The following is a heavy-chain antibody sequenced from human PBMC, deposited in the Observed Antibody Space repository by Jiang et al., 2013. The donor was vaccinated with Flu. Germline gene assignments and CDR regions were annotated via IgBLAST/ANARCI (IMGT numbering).Heavy chain of an antibody. V-gene: IGHV4-38-2*02. D-gene: IGHD3-16*02. CDR1: GYSISSGYY. Sequence: GLVKPSETLSLTCTVSGYSISSGYYWGWIRQPPGKGLEWIGSIYHSGSTYYNPSLKSRVTISVDTSKNQFSLKLSSVTAADTAVYYCARVERGLSLFAFDIWGQGTMVTVSS. CDR3: ARVERGLSLFAFDI. J-gene: IGHJ3*02. CDR2: IYHSGST.